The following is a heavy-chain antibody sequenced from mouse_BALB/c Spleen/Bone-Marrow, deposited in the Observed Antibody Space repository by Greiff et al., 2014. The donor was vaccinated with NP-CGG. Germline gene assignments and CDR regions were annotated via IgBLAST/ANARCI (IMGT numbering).Heavy chain of an antibody. CDR3: ARDYYDCCFDY. Sequence: VQLQQSGPELVKPGASVKISCKASGYSFTGYFMNWVMQSHGKSLEWIGRINPYNGDTFYNQKFKGRATLTVDKSSSTAHMELRSLASEDSAVYYCARDYYDCCFDYWGQGTTLTVSS. CDR1: GYSFTGYF. CDR2: INPYNGDT. J-gene: IGHJ2*01. D-gene: IGHD2-4*01. V-gene: IGHV1-20*02.